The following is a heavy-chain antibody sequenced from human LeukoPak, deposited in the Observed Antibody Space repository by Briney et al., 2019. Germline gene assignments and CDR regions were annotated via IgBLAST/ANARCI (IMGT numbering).Heavy chain of an antibody. Sequence: ASVKVSCKASGYTFTGYYMHWVRQAPGQGLEWMGWINPNSGGTNYAQEFQGRVTMTRDTSISTAYMELSRLTSDDTAVYYCARGYCTNGVCSIPGGYCGQGTLVTVSS. D-gene: IGHD2-8*01. J-gene: IGHJ4*02. CDR1: GYTFTGYY. V-gene: IGHV1-2*02. CDR2: INPNSGGT. CDR3: ARGYCTNGVCSIPGGY.